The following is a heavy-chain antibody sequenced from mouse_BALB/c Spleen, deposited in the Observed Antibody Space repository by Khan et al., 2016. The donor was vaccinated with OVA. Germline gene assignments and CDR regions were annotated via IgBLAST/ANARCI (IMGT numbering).Heavy chain of an antibody. CDR2: IWAGGST. V-gene: IGHV2-9*02. J-gene: IGHJ2*01. Sequence: QVQLKQSGPGLVAPSQSLSITCTVTGFSLTSYAIHWIRQPPGKGLEWLGVIWAGGSTNYNSALMSRLSISKDNSKSQVFLKMNSLKTHDTAIYYCARNREPDYFDYWGQGTTLTVSS. CDR1: GFSLTSYA. CDR3: ARNREPDYFDY.